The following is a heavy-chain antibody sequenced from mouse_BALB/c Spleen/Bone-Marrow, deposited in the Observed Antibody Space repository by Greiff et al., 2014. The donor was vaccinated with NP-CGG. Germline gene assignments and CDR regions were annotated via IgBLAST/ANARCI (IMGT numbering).Heavy chain of an antibody. CDR3: ARHAYYDQTEVSFVY. Sequence: EVNVVESGGGLVKSGGSLELSCAASGFSFNSYGMSWVRQTPEKRLEWVATISGGGSYTFYPDSVKGRFTISRDNAKNNLYLQLSSLRSEDTALYYCARHAYYDQTEVSFVYWGQGTLVTVSA. V-gene: IGHV5-9-2*01. CDR2: ISGGGSYT. J-gene: IGHJ3*01. D-gene: IGHD2-4*01. CDR1: GFSFNSYG.